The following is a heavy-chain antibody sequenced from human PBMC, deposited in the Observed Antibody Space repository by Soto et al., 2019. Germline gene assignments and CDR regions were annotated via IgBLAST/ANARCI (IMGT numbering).Heavy chain of an antibody. CDR2: SSNSGSFT. Sequence: GGSLRLSCAASGFTFSDHYMSWIRQAPGKGLEWVGYSSNSGSFTRYADSVKGRFSISRDNAKNSLYLQINSLRGDDTAIYYCVRSGDNYNLLDYWGQGTPVTVSS. CDR1: GFTFSDHY. V-gene: IGHV3-11*06. D-gene: IGHD1-1*01. CDR3: VRSGDNYNLLDY. J-gene: IGHJ4*02.